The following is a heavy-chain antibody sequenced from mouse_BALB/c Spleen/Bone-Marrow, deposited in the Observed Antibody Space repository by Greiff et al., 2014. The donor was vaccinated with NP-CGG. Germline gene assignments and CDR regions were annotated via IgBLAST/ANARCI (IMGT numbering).Heavy chain of an antibody. CDR3: ARFGYDGYWYFDV. CDR1: GYSITSDYA. V-gene: IGHV3-2*02. Sequence: EVQGVESGPGLVKPSQSLSLTCTVTGYSITSDYAWNWIRQFPGNKLEWMGYISYSGSTSYNPSLKSRISITRDTSKNQFLLQLNSVTTEDTATYYCARFGYDGYWYFDVWGAGTTVTVSS. CDR2: ISYSGST. D-gene: IGHD2-2*01. J-gene: IGHJ1*01.